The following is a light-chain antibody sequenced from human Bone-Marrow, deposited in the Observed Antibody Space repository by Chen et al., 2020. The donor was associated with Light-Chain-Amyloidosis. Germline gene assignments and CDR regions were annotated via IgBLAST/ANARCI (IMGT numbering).Light chain of an antibody. CDR2: RDT. V-gene: IGLV3-25*03. J-gene: IGLJ2*01. Sequence: PGQTARITCSGDDLPTKYAYWYQQKPGQAPVLVIHRDTERPSGISERFSGSSSGTTATLTISGVQAEDEADYHCQSADSSGTYEVIFGGGTKLTVL. CDR1: DLPTKY. CDR3: QSADSSGTYEVI.